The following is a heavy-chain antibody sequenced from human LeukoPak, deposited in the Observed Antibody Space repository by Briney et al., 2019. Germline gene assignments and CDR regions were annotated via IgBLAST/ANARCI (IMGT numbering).Heavy chain of an antibody. CDR1: GGSISSYY. CDR2: IYYSGST. J-gene: IGHJ4*02. Sequence: SETLSLTCTVSGGSISSYYWSWIRQPPGKGLEWIGYIYYSGSTNYNPSLKSRVTISVDTSKNQFSLKLSSVTAADTAVYYCARGYYDSSGYYSDWGQGTLVTVSS. CDR3: ARGYYDSSGYYSD. V-gene: IGHV4-59*01. D-gene: IGHD3-22*01.